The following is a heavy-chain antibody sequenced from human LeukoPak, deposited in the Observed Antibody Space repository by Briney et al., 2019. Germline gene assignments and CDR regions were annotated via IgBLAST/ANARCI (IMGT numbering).Heavy chain of an antibody. CDR2: IRYDGSNK. D-gene: IGHD2-2*02. CDR3: AKLPYCSSTSCYSYYMDV. J-gene: IGHJ6*03. V-gene: IGHV3-30*02. Sequence: GGSLRLSCAASGFIFSSYGMHWVRQAPGKGLEWVAFIRYDGSNKYYADSVKGRFTISRDNSKNTLYLQMNSLRAEDTAVYYCAKLPYCSSTSCYSYYMDVWGKGTTVTVSS. CDR1: GFIFSSYG.